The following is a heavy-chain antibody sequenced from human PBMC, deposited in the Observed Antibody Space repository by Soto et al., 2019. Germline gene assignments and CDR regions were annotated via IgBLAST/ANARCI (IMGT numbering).Heavy chain of an antibody. V-gene: IGHV3-7*03. D-gene: IGHD1-26*01. CDR1: GFTFTDYW. CDR3: ARDKFSGTYYVKGVTYLFDY. CDR2: LNQDGSEK. Sequence: GGSLRLSCAASGFTFTDYWMSWVRQAPGKGLEWVANLNQDGSEKNCVDSVKGRFTISRDNAKNSVYLQLNSLRAEDTAVYYCARDKFSGTYYVKGVTYLFDYWGQGALVTVSS. J-gene: IGHJ4*02.